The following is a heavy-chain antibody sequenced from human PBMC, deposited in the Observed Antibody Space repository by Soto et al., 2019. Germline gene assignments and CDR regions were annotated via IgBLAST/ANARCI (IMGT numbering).Heavy chain of an antibody. D-gene: IGHD6-19*01. CDR3: ARGPDSSGWSYYYYGMDV. Sequence: SVKVSCKASGGTFSSYAISWVRQAPGQGLEWMGGIIPIFGTANYAQKFQGRVTITAGESTSTAYMELSRLRSDNTAVYYCARGPDSSGWSYYYYGMDVWGQGTTVTVSS. CDR2: IIPIFGTA. V-gene: IGHV1-69*13. J-gene: IGHJ6*02. CDR1: GGTFSSYA.